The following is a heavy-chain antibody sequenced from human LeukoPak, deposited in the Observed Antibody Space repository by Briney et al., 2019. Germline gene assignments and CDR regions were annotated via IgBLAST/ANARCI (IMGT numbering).Heavy chain of an antibody. CDR3: ARRGVVIRVILVGFHKEAFYFDS. Sequence: GGSLRLSCAVSGNTLSNYGMSWVRQAPGKGREGVAGISDSGGSTNYADSVKGRFTISRDNPKNTLYLQMNSLRAEDTTVYFCARRGVVIRVILVGFHKEAFYFDSWGQGALVTVSS. CDR2: ISDSGGST. J-gene: IGHJ4*02. D-gene: IGHD3-22*01. CDR1: GNTLSNYG. V-gene: IGHV3-23*01.